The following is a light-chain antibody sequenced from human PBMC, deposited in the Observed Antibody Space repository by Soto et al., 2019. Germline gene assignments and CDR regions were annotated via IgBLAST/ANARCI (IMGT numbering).Light chain of an antibody. J-gene: IGKJ3*01. CDR3: QQYGSSPLFT. CDR2: GAS. V-gene: IGKV3-20*01. CDR1: QSVRSSY. Sequence: EIVLTQSPGTLSLSLGERATLACRASQSVRSSYLAWYQQKPGQAPRLLIYGASTRATGIPDRFSGSGSGTDFTLTISRLEPEDFAVYYCQQYGSSPLFTFGPGTKVDIK.